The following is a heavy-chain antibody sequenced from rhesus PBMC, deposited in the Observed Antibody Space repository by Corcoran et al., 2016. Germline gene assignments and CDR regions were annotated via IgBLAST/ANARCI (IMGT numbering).Heavy chain of an antibody. CDR2: ISCSGSST. V-gene: IGHV4-169*01. CDR1: GGSIRSSY. D-gene: IGHD4-23*01. J-gene: IGHJ4*01. Sequence: QLQLPESGPGMVKPSKTLSVTCAVHGGSIRSSYWSGIRQAQGKVLEWIGYISCSGSSTNYNPSLKSRVTLSVDTSKNQLSLKLSSATSADTAVDYCASVTTVSVDYWGHGVWVTVSS. CDR3: ASVTTVSVDY.